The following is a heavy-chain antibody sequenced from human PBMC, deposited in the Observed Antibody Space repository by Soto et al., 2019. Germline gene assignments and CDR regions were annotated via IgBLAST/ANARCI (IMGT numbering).Heavy chain of an antibody. CDR2: INHSGST. V-gene: IGHV4-34*01. J-gene: IGHJ4*02. Sequence: QVQLQQWGAGLLKPSETLSLTCAVYGGSFSGYYWSWIRQPPGKGLEWIGEINHSGSTNYNPSLKSRVTISVDTSKHQFSLKLSSVTAADTAVYYCARAWSGPSFFDYWGQGTLVTVSS. D-gene: IGHD3-3*01. CDR3: ARAWSGPSFFDY. CDR1: GGSFSGYY.